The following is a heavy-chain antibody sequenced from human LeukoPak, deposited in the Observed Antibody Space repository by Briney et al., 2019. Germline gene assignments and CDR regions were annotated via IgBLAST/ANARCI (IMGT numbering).Heavy chain of an antibody. CDR1: GFTFSSYW. CDR3: AKDTVWELLLYYY. J-gene: IGHJ4*02. V-gene: IGHV3-7*01. CDR2: IKQDGSEK. Sequence: PGGSLRLSCAASGFTFSSYWMSWVRQAPGKGLEWVANIKQDGSEKYYVDSVKGRFIISRDNAKDSLYLQMNSLRAEDTAVYYCAKDTVWELLLYYYWGQGTLVTVSS. D-gene: IGHD1-26*01.